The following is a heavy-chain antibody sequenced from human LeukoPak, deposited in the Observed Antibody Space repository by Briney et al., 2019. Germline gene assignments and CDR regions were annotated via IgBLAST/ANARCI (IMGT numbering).Heavy chain of an antibody. V-gene: IGHV4-39*01. CDR1: GGSISSRSYY. CDR3: ARLNCSSGICYLDY. Sequence: SETLSLTCTVSGGSISSRSYYWGWIRQPPGKGLEWIGSIYYSGSTYYNPSLKSRVTISVDTSKNQFSLKLSSVTAADTAVYYCARLNCSSGICYLDYWGQGNLVTVSS. J-gene: IGHJ4*02. D-gene: IGHD2-15*01. CDR2: IYYSGST.